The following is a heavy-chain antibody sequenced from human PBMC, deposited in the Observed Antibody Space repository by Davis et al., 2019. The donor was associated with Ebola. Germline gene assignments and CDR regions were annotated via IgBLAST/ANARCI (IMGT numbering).Heavy chain of an antibody. CDR3: SKGRRYSYGPPRY. V-gene: IGHV4-34*01. CDR2: INHSGRT. D-gene: IGHD5-18*01. J-gene: IGHJ4*02. Sequence: MPSETLSLTCAVYGGSFSGYYWSWIRQPAGKGLEWIGEINHSGRTNYNPSLQSRVTITVDTSKNQFPHKLSSVTAADTAVYYSSKGRRYSYGPPRYWGQGTLVTVSS. CDR1: GGSFSGYY.